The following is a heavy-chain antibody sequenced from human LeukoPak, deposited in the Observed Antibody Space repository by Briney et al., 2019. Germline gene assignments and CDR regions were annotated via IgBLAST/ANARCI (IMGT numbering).Heavy chain of an antibody. CDR1: GGSFSGYY. D-gene: IGHD3-22*01. CDR2: INHSGST. V-gene: IGHV4-34*01. CDR3: ARDATRNYYDSSGYVDF. Sequence: SETLSLTCAVYGGSFSGYYWSWIRQPPGKGLEWIGEINHSGSTNYNPSLKSRVTISVDTSKNQFSLKLSSVTAADTAVYYCARDATRNYYDSSGYVDFWGQGTLVTVSS. J-gene: IGHJ4*02.